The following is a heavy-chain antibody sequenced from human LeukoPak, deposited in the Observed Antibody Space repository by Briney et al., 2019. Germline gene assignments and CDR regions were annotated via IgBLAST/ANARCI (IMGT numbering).Heavy chain of an antibody. CDR1: GGSISSYY. CDR3: ASRSSIWSGYQDTLYYFDS. J-gene: IGHJ4*02. D-gene: IGHD3-3*01. Sequence: SETLSLTCTVSGGSISSYYWSWIRQPPGQRLEWNGHIYYSGSTNYNPSLKSRVTISVDSSMNPFSLKLSSVTAADTAVYYCASRSSIWSGYQDTLYYFDSWGQGTLVTVSS. V-gene: IGHV4-59*01. CDR2: IYYSGST.